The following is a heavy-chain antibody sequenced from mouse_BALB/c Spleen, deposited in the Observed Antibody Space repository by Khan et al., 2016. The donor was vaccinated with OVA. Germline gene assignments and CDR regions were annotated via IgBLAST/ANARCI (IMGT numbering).Heavy chain of an antibody. CDR2: IDPENGET. CDR1: GFNIKDYY. Sequence: VQLQQSGAELVRPGALVKLSCKASGFNIKDYYMHWVKQRPEQGLEWIGWIDPENGETVYDPKFQGKASITAHTSSNTAYLQLSSLTSEDTAVYYGTQAGYSAWFAYWGQGTPVTVSA. CDR3: TQAGYSAWFAY. V-gene: IGHV14-1*02. J-gene: IGHJ3*01.